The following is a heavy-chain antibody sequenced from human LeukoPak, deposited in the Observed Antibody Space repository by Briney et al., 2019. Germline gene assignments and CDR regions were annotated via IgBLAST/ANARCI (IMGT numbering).Heavy chain of an antibody. J-gene: IGHJ5*02. Sequence: ASVKVSCKASGGTFSSYAISWVRQTPGQGLEWMGGIIPIFGTANYAQKFQGRVTITTDESTSTAYMELSSLRSEDTAVYYCARASDFWSGYYENWFDPWGQGTLVTVSS. CDR1: GGTFSSYA. V-gene: IGHV1-69*05. CDR3: ARASDFWSGYYENWFDP. CDR2: IIPIFGTA. D-gene: IGHD3-3*01.